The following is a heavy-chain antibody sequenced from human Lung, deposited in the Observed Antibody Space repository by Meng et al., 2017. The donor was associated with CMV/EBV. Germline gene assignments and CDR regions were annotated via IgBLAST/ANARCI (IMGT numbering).Heavy chain of an antibody. CDR2: ISWNSGSI. CDR1: GFTFDDYA. J-gene: IGHJ3*02. CDR3: AKDTGGYSHGYNACDI. V-gene: IGHV3-9*01. D-gene: IGHD5-18*01. Sequence: GGSLRLSCAASGFTFDDYAMHWVRQAPGKGLEWVSGISWNSGSIGYADSVKGRFTISRDNAKNSLYLQMNSLRAEDTALYYCAKDTGGYSHGYNACDIWGQGTMVTVSS.